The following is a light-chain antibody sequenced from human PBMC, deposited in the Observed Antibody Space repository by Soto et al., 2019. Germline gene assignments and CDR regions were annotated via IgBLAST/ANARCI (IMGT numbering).Light chain of an antibody. V-gene: IGLV1-44*01. J-gene: IGLJ2*01. Sequence: QSVLTQPPSASGTPGQRVTISCSGSSSNIGSNTVNWYQQLPGPAPKLLIYSNNQRTSGVPDRFSGSKSGTSASLAISGLQSEDEGDYYCEAWDDSLNGVVFGGGTQLTVL. CDR1: SSNIGSNT. CDR2: SNN. CDR3: EAWDDSLNGVV.